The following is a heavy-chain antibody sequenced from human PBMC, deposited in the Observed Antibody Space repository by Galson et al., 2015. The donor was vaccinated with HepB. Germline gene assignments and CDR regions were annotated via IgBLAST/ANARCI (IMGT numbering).Heavy chain of an antibody. V-gene: IGHV3-23*01. CDR2: ITPSCHNT. D-gene: IGHD6-19*01. CDR3: AKVFPEKVDGWYRQALYYFDS. Sequence: SLRLSCAASGFTFSYYAMRWVRQAPWKGLDWNSAITPSCHNTSHAASMQCPFPISRDNSRKTLFLQMNSLRADDTAIYFCAKVFPEKVDGWYRQALYYFDSWGQGTRVTVSS. CDR1: GFTFSYYA. J-gene: IGHJ4*02.